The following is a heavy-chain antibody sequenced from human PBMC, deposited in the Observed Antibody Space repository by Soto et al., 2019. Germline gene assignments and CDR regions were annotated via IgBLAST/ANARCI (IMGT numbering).Heavy chain of an antibody. CDR2: VRYDGSNI. Sequence: QVQLVESGGGVVRPGRSLRLSCGASGFTFSGYGMHWVRQAPGKGLDWVAVVRYDGSNIYYADSVKGRFTISRDNSKNTLYLQMNSLRAEDTAVYYCARDGVGATTYFGYFDYWGQGTLVTVSS. CDR1: GFTFSGYG. J-gene: IGHJ4*02. V-gene: IGHV3-33*01. CDR3: ARDGVGATTYFGYFDY. D-gene: IGHD1-26*01.